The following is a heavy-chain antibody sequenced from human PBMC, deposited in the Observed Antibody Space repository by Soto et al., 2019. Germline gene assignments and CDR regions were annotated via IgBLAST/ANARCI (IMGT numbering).Heavy chain of an antibody. CDR2: ISPYNGNT. D-gene: IGHD3-3*01. CDR1: GYTFTSYG. Sequence: ASVKVSCKASGYTFTSYGISWVRQAPGQGLEWMGWISPYNGNTNYAQKLQGRVTMTTDTSTSTAYMELRSLRSDDTGVYYGATAAYWNVGFGVFWSGYYYYGIDFWGQGTTVTVSS. V-gene: IGHV1-18*01. J-gene: IGHJ6*02. CDR3: ATAAYWNVGFGVFWSGYYYYGIDF.